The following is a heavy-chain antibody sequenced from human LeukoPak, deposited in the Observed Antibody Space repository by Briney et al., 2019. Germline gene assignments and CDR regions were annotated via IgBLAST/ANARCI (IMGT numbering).Heavy chain of an antibody. CDR2: INPNSGGT. CDR3: AREFYRFSNSFDY. Sequence: ASVKLSCTASGYTFSDYYIHWVRQAPGQGLEWMGWINPNSGGTDSAQKFQGRVTVTRETSTNTAYMELSTLTSDGTAMYYCAREFYRFSNSFDYWGQGTLVTVSS. D-gene: IGHD6-13*01. V-gene: IGHV1-2*02. J-gene: IGHJ4*02. CDR1: GYTFSDYY.